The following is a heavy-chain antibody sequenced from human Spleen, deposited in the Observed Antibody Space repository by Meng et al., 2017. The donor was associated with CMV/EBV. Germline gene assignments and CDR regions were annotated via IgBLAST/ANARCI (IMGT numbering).Heavy chain of an antibody. Sequence: SYTISWVRQAPGQGLESMGRIIPILGIANYAQKFQGRVTITADKSTSTAYMELSSLRSEDTAVYYCARGTRDIVVVPAAIGRWFDPWGQGTLVTVSS. CDR2: IIPILGIA. CDR1: SYT. J-gene: IGHJ5*02. CDR3: ARGTRDIVVVPAAIGRWFDP. V-gene: IGHV1-69*02. D-gene: IGHD2-2*01.